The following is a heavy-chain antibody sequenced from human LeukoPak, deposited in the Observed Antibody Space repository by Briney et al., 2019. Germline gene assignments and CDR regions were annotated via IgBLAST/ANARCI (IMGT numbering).Heavy chain of an antibody. V-gene: IGHV4-4*02. CDR2: INHSGST. CDR3: ARLPYYYDSSGYYYFSFDY. Sequence: PSETLSLTCAVSGAPISSTNWWSWVRQPPGKGLEWIGEINHSGSTNYNPSLKSRVTISVDTSKNQFSLKLSSVTAADTAVYYCARLPYYYDSSGYYYFSFDYWGQGTLVTVSS. D-gene: IGHD3-22*01. CDR1: GAPISSTNW. J-gene: IGHJ4*02.